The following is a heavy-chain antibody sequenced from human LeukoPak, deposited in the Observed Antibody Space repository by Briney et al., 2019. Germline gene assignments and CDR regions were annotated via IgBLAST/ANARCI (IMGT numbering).Heavy chain of an antibody. CDR2: ISSSGVTI. D-gene: IGHD4-17*01. CDR1: GFTFSDYY. V-gene: IGHV3-11*04. Sequence: GGSLRLSCAASGFTFSDYYMSWIRRAPGKGLEWVSYISSSGVTIYYADSVKGRFTISRDNAKNSLYLQMNSLRAEDTAVYYCARDLGGGDYVSSDYWGQGTLVTVSS. J-gene: IGHJ4*02. CDR3: ARDLGGGDYVSSDY.